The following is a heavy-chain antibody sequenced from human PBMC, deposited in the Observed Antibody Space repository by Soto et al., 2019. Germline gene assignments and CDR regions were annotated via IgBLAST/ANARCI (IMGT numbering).Heavy chain of an antibody. Sequence: GSLRLSCAASRFTFSTYAVIWVRQAPGKWLEWVSSISVGCGCTYYADSVKGRSTISRDDSQNTLSLQINSLRAEDTAIYYCAKNYYFDSWGQGTLVTVSS. V-gene: IGHV3-23*01. CDR3: AKNYYFDS. CDR2: ISVGCGCT. J-gene: IGHJ4*02. CDR1: RFTFSTYA.